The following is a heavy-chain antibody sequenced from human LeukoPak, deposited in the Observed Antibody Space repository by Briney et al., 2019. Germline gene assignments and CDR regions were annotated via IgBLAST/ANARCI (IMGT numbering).Heavy chain of an antibody. CDR3: ARDSSMLRGPLVIYYFDF. CDR1: GFTFSSFG. V-gene: IGHV3-23*01. J-gene: IGHJ4*02. Sequence: GGTLRLSCAASGFTFSSFGMSWVRQAPGKGLEWVSAISSTGGTAYYADSVKGRFTISRDNSKNTLYLQMNSLRVEDTAVYYCARDSSMLRGPLVIYYFDFWGQGTLVTVSS. D-gene: IGHD3-10*01. CDR2: ISSTGGTA.